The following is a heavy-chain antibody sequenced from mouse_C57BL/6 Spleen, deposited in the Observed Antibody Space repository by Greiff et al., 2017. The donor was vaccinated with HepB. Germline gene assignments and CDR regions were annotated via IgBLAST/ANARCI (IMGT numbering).Heavy chain of an antibody. J-gene: IGHJ4*01. V-gene: IGHV7-3*01. Sequence: EVQRVESGGGLVQPGGSLSLSCAASGFTFTDYYMSWVRQPPGKALEWLGFIRNKANGYTTEYSASVKGRFTNSRDNSQSILYLQMNALRAEDSATYYCARYRSSYAMDYWGQGTSVTVSS. CDR3: ARYRSSYAMDY. CDR1: GFTFTDYY. CDR2: IRNKANGYTT.